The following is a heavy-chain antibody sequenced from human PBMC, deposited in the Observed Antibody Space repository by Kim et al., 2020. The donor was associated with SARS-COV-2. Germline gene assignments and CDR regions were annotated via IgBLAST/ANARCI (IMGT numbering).Heavy chain of an antibody. V-gene: IGHV3-74*01. D-gene: IGHD1-26*01. CDR3: ASRRYTGTYHYFDY. Sequence: YADSVKGRFTISRDNAKSTLYLQMNSLRAEDTAVYYCASRRYTGTYHYFDYWGQGTLVTVSS. J-gene: IGHJ4*02.